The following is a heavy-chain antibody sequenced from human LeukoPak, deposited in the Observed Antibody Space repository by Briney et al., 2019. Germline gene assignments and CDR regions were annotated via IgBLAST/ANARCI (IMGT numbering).Heavy chain of an antibody. CDR3: AKDLISAMVTSTGPYYFDY. V-gene: IGHV3-23*01. CDR2: ISGSGGST. D-gene: IGHD5-18*01. Sequence: GGSLRLSCAASGFTFSSYAMSWVRQAPGKGLEWVSAISGSGGSTYYADSVKGRFTISRDNSKNTLYLQMNSLRAEDTAVYYCAKDLISAMVTSTGPYYFDYWGQGTPVTVSS. CDR1: GFTFSSYA. J-gene: IGHJ4*02.